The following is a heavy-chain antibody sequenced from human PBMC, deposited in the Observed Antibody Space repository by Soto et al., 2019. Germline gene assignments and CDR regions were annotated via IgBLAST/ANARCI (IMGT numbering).Heavy chain of an antibody. CDR1: GGSISSGVYS. J-gene: IGHJ5*02. Sequence: PSETLSLTCAVSGGSISSGVYSWSGIRQPPGKGLEWIGYIYHSGSTYYNPSLKSRVTISVDRSKNQFSLKLSSVTAADTAVYYCARNRPFFGHTFDPWGQGTLVTVSS. CDR2: IYHSGST. D-gene: IGHD3-3*01. CDR3: ARNRPFFGHTFDP. V-gene: IGHV4-30-2*01.